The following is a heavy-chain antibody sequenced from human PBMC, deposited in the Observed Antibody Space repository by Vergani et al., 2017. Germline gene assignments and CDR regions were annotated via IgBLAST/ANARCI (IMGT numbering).Heavy chain of an antibody. Sequence: QVQLVQSGAEVKKPGSSVKVSCKASGGTFSSYAISWVRQAPGQGLEWMGGIIPIFGTANYAQKFQGRVTITADESTSTAYMELSSLRSEDTAVYYCARDDPIVVVPAASGGAVYWGQGTLVTVSS. V-gene: IGHV1-69*01. D-gene: IGHD2-2*01. CDR1: GGTFSSYA. CDR3: ARDDPIVVVPAASGGAVY. J-gene: IGHJ4*02. CDR2: IIPIFGTA.